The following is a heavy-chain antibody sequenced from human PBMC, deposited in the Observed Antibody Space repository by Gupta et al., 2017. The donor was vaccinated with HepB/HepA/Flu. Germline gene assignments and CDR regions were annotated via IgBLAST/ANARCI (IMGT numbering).Heavy chain of an antibody. CDR3: ARWYSSSSSPYYYYYGMDV. Sequence: IRQPPGKGLEWIGEINHSGSTNYNPSLKSRVTISVDTSKNQFSLKLSSVTAADTAVYYCARWYSSSSSPYYYYYGMDVWGQGTTVTVSS. V-gene: IGHV4-34*01. J-gene: IGHJ6*02. CDR2: INHSGST. D-gene: IGHD6-6*01.